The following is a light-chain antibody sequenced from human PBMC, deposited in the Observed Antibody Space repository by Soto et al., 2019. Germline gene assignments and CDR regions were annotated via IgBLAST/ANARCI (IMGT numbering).Light chain of an antibody. CDR1: QSVLYSSNNKNY. CDR3: QQSYSTPRT. CDR2: WAS. J-gene: IGKJ1*01. Sequence: DIVMTQSPDSLAVSLGERATINCKSSQSVLYSSNNKNYLAWYQQKPGQPPKLLIYWASTRESGVPDRFSGSGSGPDFTLTISSLQAEDVAVYYCQQSYSTPRTFGQGTKVEIK. V-gene: IGKV4-1*01.